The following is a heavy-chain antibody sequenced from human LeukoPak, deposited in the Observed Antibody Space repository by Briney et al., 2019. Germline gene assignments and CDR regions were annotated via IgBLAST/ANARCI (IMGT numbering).Heavy chain of an antibody. D-gene: IGHD4-11*01. CDR2: IIPMFGSA. J-gene: IGHJ3*02. Sequence: SVKVSCKASGGRLSTYAINWVRQAPGQGLEWMGRIIPMFGSANYAQKFQGRVTFTTDESTSTAFMELSSLRSEDTAVYYCARDQATLTRFALDIWGQGTMVTVSS. CDR3: ARDQATLTRFALDI. V-gene: IGHV1-69*05. CDR1: GGRLSTYA.